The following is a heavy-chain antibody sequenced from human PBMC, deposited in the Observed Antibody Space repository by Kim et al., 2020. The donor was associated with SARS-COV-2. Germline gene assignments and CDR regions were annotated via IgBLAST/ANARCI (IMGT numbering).Heavy chain of an antibody. CDR2: IKSKTDGGTT. Sequence: GGSLRLSCAASGFTFSNAWMSWVRQAPGKGLEWVGRIKSKTDGGTTDYAAPVKGRFTISRDDSKNTLYLQMNSLKTEDTAVYYCTTPDYDFWSGYYTGLMVGGMDVWGQGTTVTVSS. CDR3: TTPDYDFWSGYYTGLMVGGMDV. J-gene: IGHJ6*02. CDR1: GFTFSNAW. D-gene: IGHD3-3*01. V-gene: IGHV3-15*01.